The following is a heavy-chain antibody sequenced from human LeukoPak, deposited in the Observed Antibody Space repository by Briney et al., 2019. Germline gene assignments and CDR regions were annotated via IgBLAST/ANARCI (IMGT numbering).Heavy chain of an antibody. V-gene: IGHV3-11*04. D-gene: IGHD2-8*02. J-gene: IGHJ4*02. CDR3: ARDPLVGYYFDY. Sequence: GGSLRPSCAASGFTFSDYYMSWIRQAPGKGLEWVSYISSSGSTIYYADSVKGRFTISRDNAKNSLYLQMNSLRAEDTAVYYCARDPLVGYYFDYWGQGTLVTVSS. CDR1: GFTFSDYY. CDR2: ISSSGSTI.